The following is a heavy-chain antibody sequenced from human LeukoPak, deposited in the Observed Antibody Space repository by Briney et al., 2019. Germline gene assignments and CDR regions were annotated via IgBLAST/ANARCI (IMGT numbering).Heavy chain of an antibody. CDR1: GYSISSGFY. CDR3: ARGAGWLIDY. CDR2: IYYTGNT. Sequence: SETLSLTCTVSGYSISSGFYWGWIRQPPGKGLEWLGSIYYTGNTYYNTSLKSRVTISVDTSKNQFSLKLSSVTAADTAVYYCARGAGWLIDYWGQGILVTVSS. J-gene: IGHJ4*02. V-gene: IGHV4-38-2*02. D-gene: IGHD3-16*01.